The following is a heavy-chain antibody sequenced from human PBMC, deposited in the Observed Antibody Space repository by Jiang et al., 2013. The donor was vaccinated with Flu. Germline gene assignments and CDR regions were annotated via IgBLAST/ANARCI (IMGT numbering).Heavy chain of an antibody. CDR2: IYYSGPT. D-gene: IGHD3-10*01. CDR3: AAATSVTSVGFLIS. J-gene: IGHJ3*01. V-gene: IGHV4-30-4*01. CDR1: GASVSSGDYY. Sequence: GPGLVKASQTLSLTCTVSGASVSSGDYYWTWIRQSPGKGLECIGYIYYSGPTTPNPSLKSRLNLSVDTSKNQFSLKLTSVTAADTAEYYCAAATSVTSVGFLISWGQGTMVTVSS.